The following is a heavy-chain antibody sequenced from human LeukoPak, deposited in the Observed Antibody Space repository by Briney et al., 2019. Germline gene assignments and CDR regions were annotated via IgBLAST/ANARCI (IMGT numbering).Heavy chain of an antibody. CDR2: IRSDATT. D-gene: IGHD4-17*01. Sequence: PGGSLRLSCTASGFTASSKYMSWVRQASGKGLEWVSFIRSDATTAYADSVQGRFTISRDDSKNTPYLQMNSLRVEDTAVYYCARRRGGYGEGEFDYWGQGTLVTVSS. CDR1: GFTASSKY. CDR3: ARRRGGYGEGEFDY. J-gene: IGHJ4*02. V-gene: IGHV3-66*04.